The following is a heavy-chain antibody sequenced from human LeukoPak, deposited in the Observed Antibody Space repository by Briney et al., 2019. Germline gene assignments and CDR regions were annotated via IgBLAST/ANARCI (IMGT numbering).Heavy chain of an antibody. Sequence: SETLSLTCTVSGGSISSYYWSWIRQLAGKGLEWIGRIYTSGSTNYNPSLKSRVTMSVDTSKNQFSLKLSSVTAADTAVYYCARGYYYDSSGYYYTGAFDIWGQGTMVTVSS. D-gene: IGHD3-22*01. J-gene: IGHJ3*02. V-gene: IGHV4-4*07. CDR1: GGSISSYY. CDR3: ARGYYYDSSGYYYTGAFDI. CDR2: IYTSGST.